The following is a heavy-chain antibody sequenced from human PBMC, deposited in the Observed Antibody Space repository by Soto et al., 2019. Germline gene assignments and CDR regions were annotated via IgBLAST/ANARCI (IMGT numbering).Heavy chain of an antibody. CDR3: AHLTAGGFYFDY. CDR2: IYWVDDK. D-gene: IGHD2-21*02. CDR1: GFSLRNTGVG. J-gene: IGHJ4*02. Sequence: QITLKESGPTLVKPTQTLTLTCTFSGFSLRNTGVGVVWFRQPPGKALEWLALIYWVDDKRYSASLNSSLTIAKDTSKNQVVLTMANMDPVDTSTYYCAHLTAGGFYFDYWGQGTLVTVAS. V-gene: IGHV2-5*02.